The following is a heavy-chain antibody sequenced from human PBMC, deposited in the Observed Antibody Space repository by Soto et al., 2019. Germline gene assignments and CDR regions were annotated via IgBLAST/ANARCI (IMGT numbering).Heavy chain of an antibody. CDR3: ARDIGGDSSSYYPLWAFAI. CDR2: IYYSGRT. CDR1: GDSISRYY. V-gene: IGHV4-59*01. Sequence: QVQLQESGPGLVKPSETLSLTCTFSGDSISRYYWSWVRQPPGKGLEWIGYIYYSGRTKYNPSLKRRVTISVDTSKTQFCLELSSVTAADPAVYYCARDIGGDSSSYYPLWAFAIWGQGTMVNVSS. D-gene: IGHD3-22*01. J-gene: IGHJ3*02.